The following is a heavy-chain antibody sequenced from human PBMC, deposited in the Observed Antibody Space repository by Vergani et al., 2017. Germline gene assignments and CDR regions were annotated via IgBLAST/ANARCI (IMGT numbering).Heavy chain of an antibody. V-gene: IGHV3-74*01. D-gene: IGHD4-23*01. CDR1: GFILNNYW. Sequence: EVQLVESGGGLVQPGGSLRLSCAASGFILNNYWMHWVRQGPGKGLVWVSRIDPDGTDTSYADSVKGRFTMSRDNSKNTLYLQMNSLRAEDTAVYYCAIFEGVTPVVTATDSFDIWGPGTMVTVSS. CDR3: AIFEGVTPVVTATDSFDI. CDR2: IDPDGTDT. J-gene: IGHJ3*02.